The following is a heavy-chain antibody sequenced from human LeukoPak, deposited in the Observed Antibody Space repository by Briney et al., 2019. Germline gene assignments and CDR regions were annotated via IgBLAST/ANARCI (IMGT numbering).Heavy chain of an antibody. CDR2: ISGSGGST. Sequence: GGSLRLSCAASGFTFSDYSMNWVRQAPGKGLEWVSAISGSGGSTYYADSVKGRFTISRDNSKNTLYLQMNSLRAEDTAVYYCAKGSYCSSTSCPPSYYYYGMDVWGQGTTVTVSS. V-gene: IGHV3-23*01. CDR3: AKGSYCSSTSCPPSYYYYGMDV. CDR1: GFTFSDYS. D-gene: IGHD2-2*01. J-gene: IGHJ6*02.